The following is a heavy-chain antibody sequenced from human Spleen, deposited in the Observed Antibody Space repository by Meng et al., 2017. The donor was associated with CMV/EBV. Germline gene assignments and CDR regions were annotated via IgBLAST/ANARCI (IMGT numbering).Heavy chain of an antibody. Sequence: GGSLRLSCAASGFTFSSYAMSWVRQAPGKGLEWVSIIYGDGGTTYSADSVKGRFTISRDNSKNTLYVQMNSLRAEDTAVYYCARAMVYCSSTSCYYLDVWGQGTTVTVSS. CDR1: GFTFSSYA. J-gene: IGHJ6*02. D-gene: IGHD2-2*01. V-gene: IGHV3-23*03. CDR3: ARAMVYCSSTSCYYLDV. CDR2: IYGDGGTT.